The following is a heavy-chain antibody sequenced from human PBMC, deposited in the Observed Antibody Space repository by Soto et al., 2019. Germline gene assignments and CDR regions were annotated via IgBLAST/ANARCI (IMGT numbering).Heavy chain of an antibody. CDR1: GFSLSNARMG. CDR3: ARMPYTYIWGSYRRTYYYYMDV. J-gene: IGHJ6*03. Sequence: QVTLKESGPVLVKPTETLTLTCTVSGFSLSNARMGVSWIRQPPGKALEWLAHIFSNDEKSYSTSLKSRLTISKDTSKSQVVLNMTNMDPVDTATYYCARMPYTYIWGSYRRTYYYYMDVWGKGTTVTVSS. D-gene: IGHD3-16*02. V-gene: IGHV2-26*01. CDR2: IFSNDEK.